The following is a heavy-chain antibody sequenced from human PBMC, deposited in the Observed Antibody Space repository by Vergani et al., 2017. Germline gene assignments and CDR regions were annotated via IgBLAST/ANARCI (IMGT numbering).Heavy chain of an antibody. CDR2: ISSSSSYI. J-gene: IGHJ6*03. CDR3: ARDQRYSGRYLFMDV. CDR1: GFTFSSHS. V-gene: IGHV3-21*01. Sequence: EVQLVESGGGLVKPGGSLRLSCAASGFTFSSHSMNWVRQAPWKGLEWVSSISSSSSYISYADSAKGRFPISRDNAKNSLYRQMNSLIAEDTAVYYCARDQRYSGRYLFMDVWGKGTTVTVSS. D-gene: IGHD1-26*01.